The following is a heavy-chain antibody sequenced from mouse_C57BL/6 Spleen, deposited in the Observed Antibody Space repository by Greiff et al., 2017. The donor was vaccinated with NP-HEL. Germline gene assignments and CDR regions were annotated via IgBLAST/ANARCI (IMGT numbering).Heavy chain of an antibody. J-gene: IGHJ1*03. CDR3: ARNGNYAYFDV. V-gene: IGHV5-16*01. D-gene: IGHD2-1*01. Sequence: EVQLVESEGGLVQPGSSMKLSCTASGFTFSDYYMAWVRQVPEKGLEWVANINYDGSSTYYLDSLKSRFIISRDNEKNILYLQMSSLKSEDTATYYCARNGNYAYFDVWGTGTTVTVSS. CDR1: GFTFSDYY. CDR2: INYDGSST.